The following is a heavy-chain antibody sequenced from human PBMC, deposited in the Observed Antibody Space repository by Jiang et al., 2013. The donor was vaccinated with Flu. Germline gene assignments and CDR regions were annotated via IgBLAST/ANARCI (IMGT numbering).Heavy chain of an antibody. V-gene: IGHV3-30*07. CDR2: ISSGGGSK. Sequence: WVAHISSGGGSKMYADSVKGRFTISRDNAKNTLFLQMNRLGTDDTAVYYCTRHGGPDRAFGEVSSFFFDFWGQGTHVTVSS. J-gene: IGHJ4*02. CDR3: TRHGGPDRAFGEVSSFFFDF. D-gene: IGHD3-16*01.